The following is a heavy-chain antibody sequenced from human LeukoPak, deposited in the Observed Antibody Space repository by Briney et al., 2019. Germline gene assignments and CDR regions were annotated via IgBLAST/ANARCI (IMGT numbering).Heavy chain of an antibody. CDR2: ISGSGAYT. V-gene: IGHV3-23*01. D-gene: IGHD3-10*01. CDR1: GFTFSNYA. J-gene: IGHJ4*02. CDR3: AKDLWFGELRGTYDY. Sequence: AGGSLRLSCAASGFTFSNYAMSWVRQAPGKGLEWVSAISGSGAYTYYADSAKGRFTISRDNSKNTLYLQMNSLRAEDTAVYYCAKDLWFGELRGTYDYWGQGTLVTVSS.